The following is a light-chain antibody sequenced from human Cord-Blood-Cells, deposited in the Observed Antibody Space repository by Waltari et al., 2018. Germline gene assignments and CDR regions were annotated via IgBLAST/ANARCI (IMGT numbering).Light chain of an antibody. CDR1: QSISSW. CDR3: QQYNSYWT. CDR2: DAS. J-gene: IGKJ1*01. Sequence: IQMPQSPSTLSASVGYTVPITCRASQSISSWLAWYQQKTGKAPKLLIYDASSLESGVPSRFSGSGSGTEFTLTISSLQPDDFATYYCQQYNSYWTFGQGTKVEIK. V-gene: IGKV1-5*01.